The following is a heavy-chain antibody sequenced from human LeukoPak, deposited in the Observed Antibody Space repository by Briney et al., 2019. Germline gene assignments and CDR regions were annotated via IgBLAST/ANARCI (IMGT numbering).Heavy chain of an antibody. D-gene: IGHD3-10*01. CDR2: IYPGDSDT. J-gene: IGHJ4*02. Sequence: GESLKISCKGSGYSFTSYWIGWVRQMPGKGLEWMGIIYPGDSDTRYSPSFQGQVTISADQSISTAYLQWSSLKASDTAMYYCARRVYYGSGSYYNCCYFDYWGQGTLVTVSS. CDR1: GYSFTSYW. V-gene: IGHV5-51*01. CDR3: ARRVYYGSGSYYNCCYFDY.